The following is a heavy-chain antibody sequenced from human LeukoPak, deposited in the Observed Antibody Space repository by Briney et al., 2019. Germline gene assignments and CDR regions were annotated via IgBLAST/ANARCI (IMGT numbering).Heavy chain of an antibody. CDR3: ARRSSSSWYSGGWFDP. CDR1: GYSCTSYW. Sequence: GEPLMISCKDSGYSCTSYWIGCGRQMPGKGLECMEIIYPGDSDTSYSLYFQVQVTISADKSISTAYLQWSSLQASGTAMYYCARRSSSSWYSGGWFDPWGQGTLVTVSS. V-gene: IGHV5-51*01. D-gene: IGHD6-13*01. CDR2: IYPGDSDT. J-gene: IGHJ5*02.